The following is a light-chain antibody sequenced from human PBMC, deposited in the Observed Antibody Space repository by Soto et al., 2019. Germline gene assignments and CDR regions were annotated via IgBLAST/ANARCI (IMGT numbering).Light chain of an antibody. CDR3: SSYTSSNTLYV. CDR2: DVS. Sequence: QSALTQPASVSGSPGQSITVSCTGTSSDVGGYDSVSWYQQHPGKAPKVMIYDVSSRPSGVSNRFSGSKSGNTASLTISGLQAEDEADYYCSSYTSSNTLYVFGSGTKVTVL. V-gene: IGLV2-14*01. CDR1: SSDVGGYDS. J-gene: IGLJ1*01.